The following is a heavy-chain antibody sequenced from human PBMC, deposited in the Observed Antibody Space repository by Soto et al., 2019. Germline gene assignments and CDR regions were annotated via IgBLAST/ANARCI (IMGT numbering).Heavy chain of an antibody. CDR2: ISAYNGNT. V-gene: IGHV1-18*01. CDR1: GYTFTSYA. D-gene: IGHD6-13*01. J-gene: IGHJ4*02. Sequence: GASVKVSCKASGYTFTSYAISWVRQAPGQGLEWMGWISAYNGNTNYAQKLQGRVTMTTDTSTSTAYMELRSLRAEDTAVYYCATAAAGYKYYFDYWGQGTLVTVSS. CDR3: ATAAAGYKYYFDY.